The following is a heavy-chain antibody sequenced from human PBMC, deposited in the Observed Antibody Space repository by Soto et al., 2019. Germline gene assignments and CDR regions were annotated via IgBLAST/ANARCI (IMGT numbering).Heavy chain of an antibody. V-gene: IGHV1-18*01. CDR2: ISAYNGNT. CDR3: AREAGQDGYESSGYYFDY. Sequence: ASVKVSCKASGYTFTSYGISWVRQAPGQGLEWMGWISAYNGNTNYAQKLQGRVTMTTDTSTSTAYMELRSLRSDDTAVYYCAREAGQDGYESSGYYFDYWGQGTLVTVSS. J-gene: IGHJ4*02. D-gene: IGHD3-22*01. CDR1: GYTFTSYG.